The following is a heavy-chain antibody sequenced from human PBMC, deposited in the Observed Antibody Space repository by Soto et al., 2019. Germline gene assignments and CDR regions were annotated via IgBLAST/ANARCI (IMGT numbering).Heavy chain of an antibody. CDR1: GFTFSSYG. V-gene: IGHV3-30*18. CDR2: ISYDGSNK. CDR3: AKDTGYCSSTSCLDGMDV. J-gene: IGHJ6*02. Sequence: QVQLVESGGGVVQPGRSLRLSCAASGFTFSSYGMHWVRQAPGKGLEWGAVISYDGSNKYYADSVKGRFTISRDNSKNTLYLQMNSLRAEDTAVYYCAKDTGYCSSTSCLDGMDVWGQGTTVTVSS. D-gene: IGHD2-2*01.